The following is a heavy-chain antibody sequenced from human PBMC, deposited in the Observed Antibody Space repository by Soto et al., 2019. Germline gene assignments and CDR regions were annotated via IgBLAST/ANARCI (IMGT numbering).Heavy chain of an antibody. Sequence: QVQLQQWGAGLLKPSETLSLTCAVYGGFVTSGSYYWGWIRQPPGKGLEWIGEMSHSGGTHFNPSVKSRVTISVDTSKNQFTLKMSSVTAADTSLYYCARVERGTATTVVDAFDIWGPGTMVTVSS. CDR2: MSHSGGT. CDR1: GGFVTSGSYY. D-gene: IGHD1-1*01. CDR3: ARVERGTATTVVDAFDI. J-gene: IGHJ3*02. V-gene: IGHV4-34*01.